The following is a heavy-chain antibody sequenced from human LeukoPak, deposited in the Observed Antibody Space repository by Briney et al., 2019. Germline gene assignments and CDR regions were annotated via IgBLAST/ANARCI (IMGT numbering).Heavy chain of an antibody. J-gene: IGHJ4*02. Sequence: GGSLRLFCGASGITFSNAWMTWVRQAPGKGLEWVGRIYRSSNGETTDYGAPVKGRFTMSRDDSKNTLYLQMNSLKTEDTAVSYYNTYSGASCPFWGQGTLVTVSS. CDR3: NTYSGASCPF. V-gene: IGHV3-15*01. CDR2: IYRSSNGETT. D-gene: IGHD6-19*01. CDR1: GITFSNAW.